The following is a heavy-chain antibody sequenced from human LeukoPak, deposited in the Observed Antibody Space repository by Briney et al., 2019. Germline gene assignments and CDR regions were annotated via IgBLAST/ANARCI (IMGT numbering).Heavy chain of an antibody. Sequence: PGGSLRLSCAASGFTFSSYSMNWVRQAPGKGLEWVSYISSSSSTIYYADSVKGRFTISRDNAKNSLYLQMNSLRAEDTAVYYCARGLITGGSYYYDSSGYYYYFDYWGQGTLVTVSS. J-gene: IGHJ4*02. CDR1: GFTFSSYS. CDR2: ISSSSSTI. D-gene: IGHD3-22*01. CDR3: ARGLITGGSYYYDSSGYYYYFDY. V-gene: IGHV3-48*04.